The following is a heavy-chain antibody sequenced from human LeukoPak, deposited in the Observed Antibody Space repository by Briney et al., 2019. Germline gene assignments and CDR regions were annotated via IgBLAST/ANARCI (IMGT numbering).Heavy chain of an antibody. CDR3: ASSGYYHDAFDI. J-gene: IGHJ3*02. CDR1: GGSISSYY. Sequence: PSETLSLTCTVSGGSISSYYWSWIRQPAGKGPEWIGRIYTSGSTNYNPSLKSRVTMSVDTSKNQFSLKLSSVTAADTAVYYCASSGYYHDAFDIWGQGTMVTVSS. CDR2: IYTSGST. D-gene: IGHD3-22*01. V-gene: IGHV4-4*07.